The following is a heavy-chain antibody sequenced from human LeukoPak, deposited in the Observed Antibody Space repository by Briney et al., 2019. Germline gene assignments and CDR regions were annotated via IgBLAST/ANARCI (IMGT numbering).Heavy chain of an antibody. CDR3: ASSGSSWDYWYFDL. CDR2: ISYDGSNK. Sequence: PGGSLRLSCAASGFTFSSYAMHWVRQAPGKGLEWVAVISYDGSNKYYADSVKGRFTISRDNSKNTLYPQMNSLRAEDTAVYYCASSGSSWDYWYFDLWGRGTLVTVSS. CDR1: GFTFSSYA. V-gene: IGHV3-30-3*01. D-gene: IGHD6-13*01. J-gene: IGHJ2*01.